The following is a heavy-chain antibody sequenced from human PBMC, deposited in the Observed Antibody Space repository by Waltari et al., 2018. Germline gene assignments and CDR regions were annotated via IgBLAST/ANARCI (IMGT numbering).Heavy chain of an antibody. D-gene: IGHD3-16*01. CDR2: IIPMVVTA. V-gene: IGHV1-69*13. Sequence: QVQLVQSGAEVKKPGSSVKVSCKASGSTFSSYSISWVRQAPGQGLEWMGGIIPMVVTADYTQKFKDRDTITADESTSTDYMELSSQRSEDTAVYYCARESSGGVPGDAFDIWGQGTMVTVSS. J-gene: IGHJ3*02. CDR1: GSTFSSYS. CDR3: ARESSGGVPGDAFDI.